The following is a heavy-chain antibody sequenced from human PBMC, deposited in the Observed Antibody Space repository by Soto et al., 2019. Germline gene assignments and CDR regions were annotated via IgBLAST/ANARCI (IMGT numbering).Heavy chain of an antibody. CDR3: ATSSGSAYGLDV. J-gene: IGHJ6*02. Sequence: TKAVSAGKSRTPNGRVRVRQRPRMGLEWIGEIYHTGTTTYNPSLKSRVTMSVDTSKNQFSLRLSFVTAADTAVYYCATSSGSAYGLDVWGPGATVTVSS. CDR2: IYHTGTT. CDR1: AGKSRTPNG. V-gene: IGHV4-4*02. D-gene: IGHD3-10*01.